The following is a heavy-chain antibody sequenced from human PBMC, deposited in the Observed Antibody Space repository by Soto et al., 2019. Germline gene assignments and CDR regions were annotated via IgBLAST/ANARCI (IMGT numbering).Heavy chain of an antibody. CDR3: AKGGPSMTTVNVAGMDV. CDR2: ISSNGGST. J-gene: IGHJ6*02. Sequence: GGSLRLSCAASGFTFSSYAMHWVHQAPGKGLEYVSAISSNGGSTYYANSVKGRFTISRDNSKNTLYLQMNSLRAEDTAVYYCAKGGPSMTTVNVAGMDVWGQGTTVTVSS. D-gene: IGHD4-17*01. V-gene: IGHV3-64*01. CDR1: GFTFSSYA.